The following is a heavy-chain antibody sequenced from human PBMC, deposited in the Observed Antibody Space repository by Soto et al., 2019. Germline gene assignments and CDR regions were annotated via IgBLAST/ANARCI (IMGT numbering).Heavy chain of an antibody. CDR2: INAGNGNT. CDR3: ARGRRVAAAAPRWFDP. CDR1: GYTFTSYA. V-gene: IGHV1-3*01. D-gene: IGHD6-13*01. J-gene: IGHJ5*02. Sequence: QVPLVQSGAEVKKPGASVKVSCKASGYTFTSYAMHWVRQAPGQRLEWMGWINAGNGNTKYSQKFQGRVTITRDTSASTAYMELSSLRSEDTAVYYCARGRRVAAAAPRWFDPWGQGTLVTVSS.